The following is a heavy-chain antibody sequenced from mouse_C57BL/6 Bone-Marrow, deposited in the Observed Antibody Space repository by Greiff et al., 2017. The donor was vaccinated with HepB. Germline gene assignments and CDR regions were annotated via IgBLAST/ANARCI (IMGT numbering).Heavy chain of an antibody. V-gene: IGHV5-15*04. J-gene: IGHJ2*01. Sequence: EVKVEESGGGLVQPGGSLKLTCAASGFTFSDYGMAWVRQSPRKGPEWVAFISNLAYSIYYADTVTGRFTISRENAKNTLYLEMSSLRSEDTAMYYCARQAGSSLDYWGQGTTLTVSS. CDR1: GFTFSDYG. D-gene: IGHD1-1*01. CDR3: ARQAGSSLDY. CDR2: ISNLAYSI.